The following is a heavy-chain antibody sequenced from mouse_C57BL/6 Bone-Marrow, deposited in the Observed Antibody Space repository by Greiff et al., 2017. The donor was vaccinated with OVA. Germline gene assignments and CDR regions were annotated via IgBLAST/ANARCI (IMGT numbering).Heavy chain of an antibody. V-gene: IGHV5-17*01. CDR1: GFTFSDYG. CDR2: ISSGSSTI. Sequence: EVQRVESGGGLVKPGGSLKLSCAASGFTFSDYGMHWVRQAPEKGLEWVAYISSGSSTIYYADTVKGRFTISRDNAKNTLFLQMTSLRSEDTAMYYCARDYYGSSQPYYAMDYWGQGTSVTVSS. J-gene: IGHJ4*01. D-gene: IGHD1-1*01. CDR3: ARDYYGSSQPYYAMDY.